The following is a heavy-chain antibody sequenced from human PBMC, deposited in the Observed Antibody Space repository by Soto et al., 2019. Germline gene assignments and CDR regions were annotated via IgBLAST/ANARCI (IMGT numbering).Heavy chain of an antibody. Sequence: PSETLSLTCAVYGGSFSGYYWSWIRQPPGKGLEWIGEINHSGSTNYNPSLKSRVTISVDTSKNQFSLKLSSVTAADTAVYYCARGTRITIFGVVINNWFDPWGQGTLVTVSS. CDR3: ARGTRITIFGVVINNWFDP. J-gene: IGHJ5*02. V-gene: IGHV4-34*01. D-gene: IGHD3-3*01. CDR1: GGSFSGYY. CDR2: INHSGST.